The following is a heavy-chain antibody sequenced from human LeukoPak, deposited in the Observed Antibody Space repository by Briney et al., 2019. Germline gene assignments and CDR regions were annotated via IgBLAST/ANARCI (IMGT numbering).Heavy chain of an antibody. J-gene: IGHJ4*02. CDR2: ISGGGGTP. Sequence: GGSLRLSCAASGFTFSSYAMSWVRQAPGKGLEWVSTISGGGGTPYYADSVRGRFTISRDNSKNTLFLQMNSLRVEDTAVYYCAKSGLNRFDYWGQGALVTVSS. D-gene: IGHD2-15*01. V-gene: IGHV3-23*01. CDR1: GFTFSSYA. CDR3: AKSGLNRFDY.